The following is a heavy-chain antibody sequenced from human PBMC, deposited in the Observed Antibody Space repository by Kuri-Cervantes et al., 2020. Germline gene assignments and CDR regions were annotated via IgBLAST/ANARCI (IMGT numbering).Heavy chain of an antibody. CDR1: GFTFSSYW. CDR2: INSDGSSI. D-gene: IGHD3-9*01. Sequence: GGSLRLSCAASGFTFSSYWMNWVRHGPGKGLVWVSRINSDGSSITYADSVKGRFTISRDNAKNTLYLQMNSLRGEDTAVYYCARRRGFDWLLNYYYYGIDVWGQGTTVTVSS. V-gene: IGHV3-74*01. CDR3: ARRRGFDWLLNYYYYGIDV. J-gene: IGHJ6*02.